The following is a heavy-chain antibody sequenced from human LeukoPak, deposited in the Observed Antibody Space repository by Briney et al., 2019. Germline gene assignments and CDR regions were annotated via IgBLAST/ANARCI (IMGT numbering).Heavy chain of an antibody. D-gene: IGHD6-13*01. V-gene: IGHV3-23*01. J-gene: IGHJ6*02. Sequence: GGSLRLSCAASGFTFSNYAMTWVRQAPGKGLEWVSTISGSGHSTYYADSVRGRFTISRDNSRNTLFLQMYSLRAEDTALYYCAKDTEQLSGYYYHGLDVWGQGTTVTVSS. CDR2: ISGSGHST. CDR1: GFTFSNYA. CDR3: AKDTEQLSGYYYHGLDV.